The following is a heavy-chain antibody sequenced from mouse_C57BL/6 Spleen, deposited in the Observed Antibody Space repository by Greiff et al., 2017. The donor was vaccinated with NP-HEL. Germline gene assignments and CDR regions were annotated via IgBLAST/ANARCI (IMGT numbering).Heavy chain of an antibody. V-gene: IGHV3-6*01. Sequence: EVKLMESGPGLVKPSQSLSLTCPVTGYSITSGYYWNWIRQFPGNKLEWMGYISYDGSNNYNPSLKNRISITRDTSKNQFFLKLNSVTTEDTATYYCAPMVKGYFDVWGTGTTVTVSS. CDR1: GYSITSGYY. CDR3: APMVKGYFDV. D-gene: IGHD2-2*01. CDR2: ISYDGSN. J-gene: IGHJ1*03.